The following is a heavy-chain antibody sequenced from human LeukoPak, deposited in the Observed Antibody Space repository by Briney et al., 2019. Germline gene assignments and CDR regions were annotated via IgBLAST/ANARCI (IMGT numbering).Heavy chain of an antibody. CDR2: IKQDGSEK. J-gene: IGHJ6*02. CDR3: AREYGRGYYYGMDV. D-gene: IGHD3-16*01. V-gene: IGHV3-7*01. CDR1: GFTFSSYW. Sequence: PGGSLRLSCAASGFTFSSYWMSWVRQAPGKGLEWVANIKQDGSEKYYVDSVKGRFTISRDNAKNSLYLQMNSLRAEDTAVYYCAREYGRGYYYGMDVWGQGTTVTVSS.